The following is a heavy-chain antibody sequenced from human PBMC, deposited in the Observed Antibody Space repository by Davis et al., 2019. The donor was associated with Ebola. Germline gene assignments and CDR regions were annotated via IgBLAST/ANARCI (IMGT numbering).Heavy chain of an antibody. V-gene: IGHV4-34*01. D-gene: IGHD2-15*01. CDR1: GGSFSGYY. CDR2: INHSGNI. Sequence: SETLSLTCAVYGGSFSGYYWSWIRQPPGKGLEWIGEINHSGNINYNPSLKSRVTISADTSKKQFSLKLRTVTAADTAMYYCARGDVVVVAAREAFDIWGQGTMVTVSS. CDR3: ARGDVVVVAAREAFDI. J-gene: IGHJ3*02.